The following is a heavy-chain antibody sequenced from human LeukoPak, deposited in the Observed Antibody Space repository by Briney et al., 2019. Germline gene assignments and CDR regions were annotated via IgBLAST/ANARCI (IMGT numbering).Heavy chain of an antibody. CDR1: GGSFSGYY. CDR3: ARVGRKGGTHVFDI. D-gene: IGHD1-7*01. Sequence: SETLSLTCAIYGGSFSGYYWSWIRQPPGRWLEWIGEINRSGSTTYEPSLKSRVTMSVDTYRNQFSLRLSSVTAADTAVYFCARVGRKGGTHVFDIWGQGTMVTVSS. J-gene: IGHJ3*02. CDR2: INRSGST. V-gene: IGHV4-34*01.